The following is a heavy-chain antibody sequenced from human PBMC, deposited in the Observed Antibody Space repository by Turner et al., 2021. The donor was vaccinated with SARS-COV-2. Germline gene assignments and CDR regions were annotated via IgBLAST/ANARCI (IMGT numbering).Heavy chain of an antibody. D-gene: IGHD6-13*01. Sequence: QVQLVESGGGVVQPGRSLRLSCAASGFTFSSYTVHWVRQAQGKGLEWVSVISYDGSNKYYADSVKGRFTISRDNSKNTLYLQMNSLRAEDTVVYYCAREKLAAAGPPFDYWGQGTLVTVSS. CDR2: ISYDGSNK. CDR3: AREKLAAAGPPFDY. V-gene: IGHV3-30-3*01. J-gene: IGHJ4*02. CDR1: GFTFSSYT.